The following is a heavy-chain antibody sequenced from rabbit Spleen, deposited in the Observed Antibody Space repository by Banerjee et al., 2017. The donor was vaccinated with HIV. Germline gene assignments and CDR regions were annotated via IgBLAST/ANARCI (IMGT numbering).Heavy chain of an antibody. V-gene: IGHV1S40*01. CDR3: ASDLLGVIGWNFYL. Sequence: QSLEESGGDLVKPGTSLTLTCIASGVSFSGDSYMCWVRQAPGKGLEWIACINAATAKPVYATWAKGRFTISRTSSTTVTLRMTSLTAADRATYFCASDLLGVIGWNFYLWGQGTLVTVS. CDR1: GVSFSGDSY. J-gene: IGHJ4*01. CDR2: INAATAKP. D-gene: IGHD1-1*01.